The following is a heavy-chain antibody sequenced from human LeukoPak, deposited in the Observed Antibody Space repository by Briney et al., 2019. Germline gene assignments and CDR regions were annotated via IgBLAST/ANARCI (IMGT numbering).Heavy chain of an antibody. D-gene: IGHD5-18*01. CDR2: INHSGST. Sequence: SETLSLTCAVYGGSFSGYYWSWIRQPPGKGLEWIGEINHSGSTNYNPSLKSRVTISVDTSKNQFSLKLSSVTAADTAVYYCAGTRGYSYGRLGYCGQGTLVTVSS. CDR3: AGTRGYSYGRLGY. V-gene: IGHV4-34*01. J-gene: IGHJ4*02. CDR1: GGSFSGYY.